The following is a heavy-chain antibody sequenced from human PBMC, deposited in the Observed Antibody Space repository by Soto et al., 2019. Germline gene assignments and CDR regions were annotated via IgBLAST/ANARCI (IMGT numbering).Heavy chain of an antibody. D-gene: IGHD2-2*01. J-gene: IGHJ4*02. CDR1: GGSISSGGYY. V-gene: IGHV4-31*03. Sequence: QVQLQESGPGLVKPSQTLSLTCTVSGGSISSGGYYWSWIRQQPGKGLEWIGYIYYSGSTYHNPSLKSRVTIPVDTSKNQFSLKLSSVTAADTAVYYCARSSTSANYFDYWGQGTLVTVSS. CDR2: IYYSGST. CDR3: ARSSTSANYFDY.